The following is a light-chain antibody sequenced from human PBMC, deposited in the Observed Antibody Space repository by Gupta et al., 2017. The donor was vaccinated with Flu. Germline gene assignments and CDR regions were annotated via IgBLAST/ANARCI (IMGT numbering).Light chain of an antibody. CDR1: QSVSSSY. CDR3: QQYGSSPPFT. Sequence: RATLSCRASQSVSSSYLAWYQQKPGQAPRLLIYGASRRATGIPDRFTGSGSGTDFTLTISRLEPEDFAVYYCQQYGSSPPFTFGPGTKVDIK. V-gene: IGKV3-20*01. J-gene: IGKJ3*01. CDR2: GAS.